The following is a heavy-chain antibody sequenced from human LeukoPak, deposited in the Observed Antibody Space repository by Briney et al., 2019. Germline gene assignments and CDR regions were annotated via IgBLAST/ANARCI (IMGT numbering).Heavy chain of an antibody. CDR2: ISSSSSYI. CDR1: GSTFSSYS. J-gene: IGHJ4*02. V-gene: IGHV3-21*01. CDR3: ARGSSGWYFDY. Sequence: GGSLRLSCAASGSTFSSYSMNWVRQAPGKGLEWVSSISSSSSYIYYADSVKGRFTISRDNAKNSLYLQMNSLRAEDTAVYYCARGSSGWYFDYWGQGTLVTVSS. D-gene: IGHD6-19*01.